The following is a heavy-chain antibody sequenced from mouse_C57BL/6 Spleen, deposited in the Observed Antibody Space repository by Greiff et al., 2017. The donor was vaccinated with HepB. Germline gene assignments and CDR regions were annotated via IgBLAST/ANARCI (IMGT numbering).Heavy chain of an antibody. CDR1: GYTFTSYW. V-gene: IGHV1-61*01. CDR3: ARERVYDYDRYFDV. D-gene: IGHD2-4*01. J-gene: IGHJ1*03. Sequence: QVQLKQPGAELVRPGSSVKLSCKASGYTFTSYWMDWVKQRPGQGLEWIGNIYPSDSETHYNQKFKDKATLTVDKSSSTAYMQLSSLTSEDSAVYYGARERVYDYDRYFDVWGTGTTVTVSS. CDR2: IYPSDSET.